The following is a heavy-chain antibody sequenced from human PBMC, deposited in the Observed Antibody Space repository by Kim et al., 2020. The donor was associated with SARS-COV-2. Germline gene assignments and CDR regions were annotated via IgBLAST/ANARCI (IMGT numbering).Heavy chain of an antibody. CDR1: GFNFSSFT. Sequence: GGSLRLSCAASGFNFSSFTMNWIRQAPGKGLEWVSTVTSSGFGKYYADSVKGRFIISRDNSKNTLYMQLNSLRGEDTAIYYCAKDQGRYYAYYFDYWGQGILVTVSS. D-gene: IGHD3-22*01. CDR2: VTSSGFGK. CDR3: AKDQGRYYAYYFDY. V-gene: IGHV3-23*01. J-gene: IGHJ4*02.